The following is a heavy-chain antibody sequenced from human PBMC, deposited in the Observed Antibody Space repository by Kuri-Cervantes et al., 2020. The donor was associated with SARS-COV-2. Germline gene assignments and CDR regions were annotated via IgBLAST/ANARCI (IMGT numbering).Heavy chain of an antibody. CDR2: IIPIFGTA. J-gene: IGHJ6*02. V-gene: IGHV1-69*06. CDR1: GGTFSSYA. CDR3: ARGTGGSYLRAYYYYGMDV. D-gene: IGHD1-26*01. Sequence: SVKVSCKASGGTFSSYAISWVRQAPGQGLEWMGGIIPIFGTANYAQKFQGRVMITADKSTSTAYMELSSLRSEDTAVYYCARGTGGSYLRAYYYYGMDVWGQGTTVTVSS.